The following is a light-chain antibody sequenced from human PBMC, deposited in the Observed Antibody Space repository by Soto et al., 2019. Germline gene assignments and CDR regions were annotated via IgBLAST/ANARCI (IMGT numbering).Light chain of an antibody. Sequence: EIVMTQSPVTLSVSPGERATLSCRASQSVSSDLAWYHQKPGQAPRLLIYGASTRATGIPARFSGSGSGTEFTLTINSLQSVDFAVYYCQQYNNWPRTFGQGTKVEIK. CDR3: QQYNNWPRT. V-gene: IGKV3-15*01. CDR1: QSVSSD. J-gene: IGKJ1*01. CDR2: GAS.